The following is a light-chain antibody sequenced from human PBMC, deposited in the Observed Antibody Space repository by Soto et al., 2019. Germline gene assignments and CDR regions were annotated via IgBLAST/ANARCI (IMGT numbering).Light chain of an antibody. CDR3: QQSYRPPIT. Sequence: DIQMTQSPSSLSASVGDRVTITCRASQGITTYLNWYQQRPGKAPNLLISAASSLQVGVPSRFSGSGSGTDFTLTITSLQPEDFATYYCQQSYRPPITFGRGTRLEIK. CDR1: QGITTY. V-gene: IGKV1-39*01. CDR2: AAS. J-gene: IGKJ5*01.